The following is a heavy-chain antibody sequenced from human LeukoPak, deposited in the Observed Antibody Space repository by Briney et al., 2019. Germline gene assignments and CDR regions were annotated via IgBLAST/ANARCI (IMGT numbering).Heavy chain of an antibody. CDR3: ARDTMVRGVIIPFDH. Sequence: PSDTLSLTCTVSGDSIGSGYYWGWIRQPPGKGLEWIGSIYHSGSTYYNPSLKSRVTISVDTSKNHFSLKLSSVTAADTAVYYCARDTMVRGVIIPFDHWGQGTLVTVSS. V-gene: IGHV4-38-2*02. CDR1: GDSIGSGYY. CDR2: IYHSGST. J-gene: IGHJ4*02. D-gene: IGHD3-10*01.